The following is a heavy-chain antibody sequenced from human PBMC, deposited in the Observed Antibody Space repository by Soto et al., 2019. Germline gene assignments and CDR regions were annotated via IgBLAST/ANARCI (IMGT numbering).Heavy chain of an antibody. D-gene: IGHD4-4*01. J-gene: IGHJ6*02. V-gene: IGHV1-69*12. CDR2: IIPRFATP. CDR1: GGTFSSFA. CDR3: ARDRVMRGNSYYYGMDV. Sequence: QVLLVQSGAEVKKPGSSMKVSCKTSGGTFSSFAISWVRLVPGQGLEWMGVIIPRFATPTYAQTFQGRVSITXDXSXSXAYMELSSLRSEDTAVYYCARDRVMRGNSYYYGMDVWGQGTTVTVSS.